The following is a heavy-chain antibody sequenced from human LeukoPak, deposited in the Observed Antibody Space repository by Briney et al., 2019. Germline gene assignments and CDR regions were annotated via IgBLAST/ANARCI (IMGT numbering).Heavy chain of an antibody. CDR2: INHSGST. J-gene: IGHJ6*02. CDR1: GGSFSGYY. Sequence: SETLSLTCAVYGGSFSGYYWSWIRQPPGKGLEWIGEINHSGSTNYNPSLESRVTISVDTSKNQFSLKLSSVTAADTAVYYCARGPLRGIVATILFSHYYYGMDVWGQGTTVTVSS. CDR3: ARGPLRGIVATILFSHYYYGMDV. D-gene: IGHD5-12*01. V-gene: IGHV4-34*01.